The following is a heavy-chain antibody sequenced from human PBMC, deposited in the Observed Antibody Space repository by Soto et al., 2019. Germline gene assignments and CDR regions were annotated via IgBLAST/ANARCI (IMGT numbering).Heavy chain of an antibody. J-gene: IGHJ2*01. CDR2: VYNSGST. Sequence: QVQLQESGPGLVKPSETLSLTCTVSGGSVSGGSYCWSWIRQPPGKGLECIGYVYNSGSTTYNPSLNSRVTISVDTSKNRFSLALSSVTAAVTAVYDCARVALNTYFDLWGRGTLVTVGS. CDR1: GGSVSGGSYC. CDR3: ARVALNTYFDL. V-gene: IGHV4-61*01.